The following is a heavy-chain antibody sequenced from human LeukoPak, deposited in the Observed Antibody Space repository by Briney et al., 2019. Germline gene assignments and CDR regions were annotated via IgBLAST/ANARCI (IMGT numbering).Heavy chain of an antibody. J-gene: IGHJ4*02. V-gene: IGHV4-34*01. D-gene: IGHD6-19*01. Sequence: SETLSLTCAVYDGSFSGYYWSWIRQPPGKGLEWIGEINHSGSTNYNPSLKSRVTISVDTSKNQLSLKLSSVTAADTAVYYCARGGGYSSGWYGYWGQGTLVTVSS. CDR3: ARGGGYSSGWYGY. CDR1: DGSFSGYY. CDR2: INHSGST.